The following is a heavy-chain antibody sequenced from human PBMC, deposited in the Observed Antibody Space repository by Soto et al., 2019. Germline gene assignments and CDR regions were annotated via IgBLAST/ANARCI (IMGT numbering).Heavy chain of an antibody. Sequence: QVQLVQSGAEVKRPGASVKVSCKASGYTFTSYYMHWVRQAPGQGLEWMGIISPSGGSATNAQMFRARVPRARDPSRSTVYRGLSSLRSDDTAGYYCPRHRTIGGLFDSGGQGPPVPVSP. D-gene: IGHD2-15*01. J-gene: IGHJ4*02. V-gene: IGHV1-46*01. CDR1: GYTFTSYY. CDR3: PRHRTIGGLFDS. CDR2: ISPSGGSA.